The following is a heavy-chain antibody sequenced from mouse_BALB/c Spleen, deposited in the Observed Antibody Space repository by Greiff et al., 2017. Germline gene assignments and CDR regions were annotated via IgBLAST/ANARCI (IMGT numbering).Heavy chain of an antibody. V-gene: IGHV5-6*01. CDR2: ISSGGSYT. Sequence: EVHLVESGGDLVKPGGSLKLSCAASGFTFSSYGMSWVRQTPDKRLEWVATISSGGSYTYYPDSVKGRFTISRDNAKNTLYLQMSSLKSEDTAMYYCARQGIGYYGSSYGYWGQGTTLTVSS. D-gene: IGHD1-1*01. CDR1: GFTFSSYG. CDR3: ARQGIGYYGSSYGY. J-gene: IGHJ2*01.